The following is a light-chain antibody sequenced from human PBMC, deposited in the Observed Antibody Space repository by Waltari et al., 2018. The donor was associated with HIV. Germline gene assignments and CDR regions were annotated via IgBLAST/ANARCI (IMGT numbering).Light chain of an antibody. CDR3: CSYTSSSTLVV. CDR1: SSDIANY. Sequence: QSALTQPASVSGSPGQSITISCIGTSSDIANYWYQQHPGKAPKLMIYDVSTRPSGVSNRFSGSKSGNTASLTISGLQAEDEADYYCCSYTSSSTLVVFGGGTKLTVL. J-gene: IGLJ2*01. V-gene: IGLV2-14*03. CDR2: DVS.